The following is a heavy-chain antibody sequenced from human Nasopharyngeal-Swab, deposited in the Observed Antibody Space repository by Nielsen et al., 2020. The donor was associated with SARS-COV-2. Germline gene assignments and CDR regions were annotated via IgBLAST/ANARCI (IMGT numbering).Heavy chain of an antibody. CDR3: ARDEGARVLWFGELSTYYYYGMDV. CDR2: ISGSGGST. Sequence: VRQAPGKGLEWVSAISGSGGSTYYADSVKGRFTISRDNSKNTLYPQMNSLRAEDTAVYYCARDEGARVLWFGELSTYYYYGMDVWGQGTTVTVSS. J-gene: IGHJ6*02. V-gene: IGHV3-23*01. D-gene: IGHD3-10*01.